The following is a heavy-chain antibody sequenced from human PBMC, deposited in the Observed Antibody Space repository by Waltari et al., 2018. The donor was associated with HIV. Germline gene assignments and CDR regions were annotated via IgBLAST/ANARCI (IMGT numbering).Heavy chain of an antibody. CDR3: ARPMWIPGATQKGGRDV. CDR2: INHSGGS. Sequence: VQLQQWCAGLLERSETLSLTCGVSGRSFSGYYWSWIRQPPGKGLEWIGEINHSGGSNLYPTLKRRVTISLERTTNQLSLKMTSVTASDTAVYYCARPMWIPGATQKGGRDVWGQGTTVTVAS. J-gene: IGHJ6*02. CDR1: GRSFSGYY. D-gene: IGHD2-15*01. V-gene: IGHV4-34*01.